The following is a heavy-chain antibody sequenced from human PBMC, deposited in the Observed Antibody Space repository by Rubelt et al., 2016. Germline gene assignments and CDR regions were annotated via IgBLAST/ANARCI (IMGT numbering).Heavy chain of an antibody. CDR1: GGTFSSYA. Sequence: QVQLVQSGAEVKKPGSSVKVSCKASGGTFSSYAISWVRQAPGHGLEWMGGIIPIFGTENYVRRCQGRVTITADESTRTAYMGLSSLRAEDTAVYYCAREQGQFSDWGQGTLVTVSS. D-gene: IGHD6-19*01. CDR2: IIPIFGTE. V-gene: IGHV1-69*01. CDR3: AREQGQFSD. J-gene: IGHJ4*02.